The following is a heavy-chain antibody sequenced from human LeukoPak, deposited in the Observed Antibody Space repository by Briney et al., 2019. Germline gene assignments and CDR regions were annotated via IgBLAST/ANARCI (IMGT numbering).Heavy chain of an antibody. CDR2: FISIIITI. CDR3: SKDCTVTTYWYFDL. CDR1: GFTLRSYR. D-gene: IGHD4-17*01. V-gene: IGHV3-48*02. Sequence: GGSLRHSCAACGFTLRSYRMKWVGQAPGKGVEGISYFISIIITIYYPDSVQARFTISRDYANTSLYLHTISLRDEDTAVYYCSKDCTVTTYWYFDLWGRGTLVTVSS. J-gene: IGHJ2*01.